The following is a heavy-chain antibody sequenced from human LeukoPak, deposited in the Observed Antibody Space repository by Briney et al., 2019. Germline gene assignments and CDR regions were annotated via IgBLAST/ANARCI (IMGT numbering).Heavy chain of an antibody. CDR1: GGSISSGSYY. J-gene: IGHJ4*02. Sequence: SETLSLTCTDSGGSISSGSYYWSWIRQPAGKGLGWIGRIYTSGSTNYNPSLKSRVTISVDTSKNQFSLKLSSVTAADTAVYYCARGRWLQFFDYWGQGTLVTVSS. V-gene: IGHV4-61*02. D-gene: IGHD5-24*01. CDR3: ARGRWLQFFDY. CDR2: IYTSGST.